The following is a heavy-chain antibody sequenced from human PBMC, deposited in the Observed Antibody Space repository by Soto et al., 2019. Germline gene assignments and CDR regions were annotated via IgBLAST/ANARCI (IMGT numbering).Heavy chain of an antibody. V-gene: IGHV4-31*03. CDR1: GGSISSGGYY. CDR2: IYYSGST. Sequence: PSETLSLTCTVSGGSISSGGYYWSWIRQHPGKGLEWIGYIYYSGSTCYNPSLKSRVTISVDTSKNQFSLKLSSVTAADTAVYYCARDRGVEYFQHWGQGTLVTVSS. J-gene: IGHJ1*01. CDR3: ARDRGVEYFQH.